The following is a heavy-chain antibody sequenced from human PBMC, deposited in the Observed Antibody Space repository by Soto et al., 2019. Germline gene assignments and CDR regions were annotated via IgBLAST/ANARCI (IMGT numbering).Heavy chain of an antibody. D-gene: IGHD6-19*01. J-gene: IGHJ4*02. Sequence: GGSLRLSFAASGFTFSSYAMSWVRQAPGKGLEWVSAISGSGGSTYYADSVKGRFTISRDNSKNTLYLQMNSLRAEDTAVYYCAKAYSSGWYYFDYWGQGTLVTVSS. CDR1: GFTFSSYA. V-gene: IGHV3-23*01. CDR3: AKAYSSGWYYFDY. CDR2: ISGSGGST.